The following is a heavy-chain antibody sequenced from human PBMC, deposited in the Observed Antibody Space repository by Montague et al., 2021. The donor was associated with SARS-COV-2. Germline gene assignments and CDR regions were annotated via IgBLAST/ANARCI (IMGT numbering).Heavy chain of an antibody. Sequence: PALVKPTQTLTLTCTFSGFSLSTSGMCVSWIRQPPGKALEWLALIDWDDDKYYSTSLKTRLTISKDTSKNQVVLTMTNMDPVDTATYYCARIPAVTTGLNYYYYGMDVWGQGTTVTVSS. CDR2: IDWDDDK. CDR3: ARIPAVTTGLNYYYYGMDV. CDR1: GFSLSTSGMC. V-gene: IGHV2-70*01. D-gene: IGHD4-17*01. J-gene: IGHJ6*02.